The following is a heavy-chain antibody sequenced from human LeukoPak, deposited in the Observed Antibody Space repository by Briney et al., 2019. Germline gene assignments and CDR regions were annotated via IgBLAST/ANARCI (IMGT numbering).Heavy chain of an antibody. J-gene: IGHJ6*03. D-gene: IGHD5-18*01. Sequence: GGSLRLSCAASGFTFSSYAMSWVRQAPGKGLERVSAISGSGGSTYYADSVKGRFTISRDNSKNTLYLQMNSLRAEDTAVYYCAKGGYSYAPSIYYYYMDVWGKGTTVTVSS. CDR2: ISGSGGST. CDR3: AKGGYSYAPSIYYYYMDV. CDR1: GFTFSSYA. V-gene: IGHV3-23*01.